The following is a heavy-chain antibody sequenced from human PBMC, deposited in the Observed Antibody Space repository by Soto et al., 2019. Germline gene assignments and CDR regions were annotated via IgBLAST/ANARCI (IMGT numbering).Heavy chain of an antibody. V-gene: IGHV2-5*04. CDR2: IYWDDDK. Sequence: QITLKESGPTLVKPTQTLTLTCTFSGFSFSTSSVGVGWIRQPPGKALEWLALIYWDDDKRYNPSLRNRLTITKDTSRNQVIVTMTDMDPVNKGTYYCVDVYWVATGIRYYFDYWGQGTLVTVSS. CDR3: VDVYWVATGIRYYFDY. CDR1: GFSFSTSSVG. J-gene: IGHJ4*02. D-gene: IGHD2-21*02.